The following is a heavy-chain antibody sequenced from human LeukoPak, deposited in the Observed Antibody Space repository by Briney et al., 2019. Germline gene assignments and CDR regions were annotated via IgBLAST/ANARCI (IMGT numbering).Heavy chain of an antibody. J-gene: IGHJ4*02. CDR2: IGDSGEIE. V-gene: IGHV3-23*01. Sequence: HSGGSLRLSCEASGLILRGHAMSWVRQAPEKGLEWVSGIGDSGEIERYADSVKGRFTISRDNFRNTVYLEMRSLRPEDTAVYYCAKGYSSGWTPFDYWGQGTQVTVSS. D-gene: IGHD6-19*01. CDR3: AKGYSSGWTPFDY. CDR1: GLILRGHA.